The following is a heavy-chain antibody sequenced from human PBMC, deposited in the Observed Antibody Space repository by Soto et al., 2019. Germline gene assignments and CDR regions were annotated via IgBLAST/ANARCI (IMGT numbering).Heavy chain of an antibody. CDR2: IDWDDDK. CDR3: QRSPYYDLLSDTKNTWIEP. J-gene: IGHJ5*02. D-gene: IGHD3-9*01. Sequence: SVPTLVNRTHTLTLTCSFSVFSLNTRGMSVSCIREPPGKAREWLARIDWDDDKYYSTSLKTRLTISKDTSKNQVVLTLTNMDTVATATYYCQRSPYYDLLSDTKNTWIEPRGQGTL. V-gene: IGHV2-70*11. CDR1: VFSLNTRGMS.